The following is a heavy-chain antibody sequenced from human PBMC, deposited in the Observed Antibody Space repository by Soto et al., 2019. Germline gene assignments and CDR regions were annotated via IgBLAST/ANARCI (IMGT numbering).Heavy chain of an antibody. D-gene: IGHD7-27*01. CDR3: AREKTRVNWGYYYYYMDV. CDR1: GFTFSSYW. J-gene: IGHJ6*03. Sequence: GGSLRLSCAASGFTFSSYWMSWVRQAPGKGLEWVANIKQDGSEKYYVDSVKGRFTISRDNAKNSLYLQMNSLRAEDTAVYYCAREKTRVNWGYYYYYMDVWGKGTTVNVSS. V-gene: IGHV3-7*01. CDR2: IKQDGSEK.